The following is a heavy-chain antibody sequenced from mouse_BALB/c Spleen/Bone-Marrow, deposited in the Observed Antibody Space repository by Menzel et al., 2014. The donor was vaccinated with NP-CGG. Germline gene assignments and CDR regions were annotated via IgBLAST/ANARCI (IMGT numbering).Heavy chain of an antibody. CDR3: ARGGIYYDYDDYFDY. J-gene: IGHJ2*01. CDR1: GFTFSDYY. V-gene: IGHV5-4*02. D-gene: IGHD2-4*01. CDR2: ISDGGSYT. Sequence: EVQLQESGGGLVKPGGSLKLSCAASGFTFSDYYMYWVRQTPEKRLEWVATISDGGSYTYYPDSVKGRFTISRDNAKNNLYLQMSSLKSEDTAMYYCARGGIYYDYDDYFDYWGQGTTLTVSS.